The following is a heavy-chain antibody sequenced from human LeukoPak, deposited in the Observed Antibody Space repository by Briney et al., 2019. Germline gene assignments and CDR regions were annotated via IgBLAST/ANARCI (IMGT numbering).Heavy chain of an antibody. V-gene: IGHV4-59*08. CDR2: ISYSGST. J-gene: IGHJ4*02. Sequence: SETLSLICTVSGGSISSYYWNWIRQPPGKGLEWIGSISYSGSTNYNPSLESRVTISVDTSKNQISLKLSSVTAADTALYYCAKHYMGSSYNHGLDCWGQGTLVTVSS. CDR1: GGSISSYY. CDR3: AKHYMGSSYNHGLDC. D-gene: IGHD3-10*01.